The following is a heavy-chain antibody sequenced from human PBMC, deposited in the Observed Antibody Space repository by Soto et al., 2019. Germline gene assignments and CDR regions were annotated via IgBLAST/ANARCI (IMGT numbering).Heavy chain of an antibody. CDR3: VRAPHTNCVHF. J-gene: IGHJ4*02. CDR2: IYSGGST. CDR1: GFTVSSNY. V-gene: IGHV3-53*01. D-gene: IGHD2-21*01. Sequence: GGSLRLSCAASGFTVSSNYMSWVRQAPGKGLEWVSVIYSGGSTYYADSVKGRYTISRDNSKNTLYLQMNSLGAEDSAVYCCVRAPHTNCVHFWGQGTLVTVSS.